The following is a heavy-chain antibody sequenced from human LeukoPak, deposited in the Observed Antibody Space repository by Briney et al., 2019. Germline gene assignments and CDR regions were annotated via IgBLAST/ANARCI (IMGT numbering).Heavy chain of an antibody. D-gene: IGHD4-11*01. CDR1: GFTFSSYA. Sequence: GGSLRLSCAASGFTFSSYAMHWVRQAPGKGLEWVAVISYDGSNKYYADSVKGRFTISRDNSKNTLYLQMNSLRAEDTAVYYCARGNDYSNYGDFDYWGQGTLVTVSS. V-gene: IGHV3-30*04. CDR3: ARGNDYSNYGDFDY. CDR2: ISYDGSNK. J-gene: IGHJ4*02.